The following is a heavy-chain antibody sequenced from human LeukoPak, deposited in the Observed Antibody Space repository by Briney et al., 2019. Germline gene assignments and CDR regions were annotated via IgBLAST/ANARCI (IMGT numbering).Heavy chain of an antibody. CDR2: IGRNGDNI. Sequence: GGSLRLSCVASGFTFNIYAMIWVRQAPGEGLEWVPVIGRNGDNIHYADSVKGRFTISRDNSKNTLYLQMNSLRAEDTAVYHCAKYTQTGDSFDYWGQGTLVAVSS. D-gene: IGHD7-27*01. J-gene: IGHJ4*02. V-gene: IGHV3-23*01. CDR1: GFTFNIYA. CDR3: AKYTQTGDSFDY.